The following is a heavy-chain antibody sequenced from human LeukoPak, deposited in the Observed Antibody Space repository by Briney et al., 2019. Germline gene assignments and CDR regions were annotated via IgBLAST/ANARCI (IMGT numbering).Heavy chain of an antibody. Sequence: ASVKVSCKASGGTSSSYAISWVRQAPGQGLEWMGRIIPILGIANYAQKFQGRVTITADKSTSTAYMELSSLRSEDTAVYYCARSDSSGYGVDYWGQGTLVTVSS. CDR2: IIPILGIA. V-gene: IGHV1-69*04. CDR3: ARSDSSGYGVDY. CDR1: GGTSSSYA. J-gene: IGHJ4*02. D-gene: IGHD3-22*01.